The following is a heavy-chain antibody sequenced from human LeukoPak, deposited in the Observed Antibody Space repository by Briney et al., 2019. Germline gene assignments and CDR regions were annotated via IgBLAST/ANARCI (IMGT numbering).Heavy chain of an antibody. CDR2: MTASGRST. CDR1: GFSFSDYQ. Sequence: GGSLRLSCAASGFSFSDYQMSWVRQAPGKGLEWISYMTASGRSTNYADSVEGRFTISRDNAKNSVVLQMNSLRAEDTAVYYCTRERRGSYYAFEFWGQGTLVSVSS. V-gene: IGHV3-11*01. D-gene: IGHD1-26*01. J-gene: IGHJ4*02. CDR3: TRERRGSYYAFEF.